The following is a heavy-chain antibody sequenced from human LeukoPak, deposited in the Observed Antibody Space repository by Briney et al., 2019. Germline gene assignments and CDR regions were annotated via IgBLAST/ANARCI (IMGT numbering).Heavy chain of an antibody. CDR1: GGSISSHY. D-gene: IGHD3-9*01. CDR3: AREGGSYYDILTGYYHPNWFDP. CDR2: IYYSGST. V-gene: IGHV4-59*11. Sequence: SETLSLTCTVSGGSISSHYWSWIRQPPGKGPEWIGYIYYSGSTNYNPSLKSRVTISVDTSKNQFSLKLSSVTAADTAVYYCAREGGSYYDILTGYYHPNWFDPWGQGTLVTVSS. J-gene: IGHJ5*02.